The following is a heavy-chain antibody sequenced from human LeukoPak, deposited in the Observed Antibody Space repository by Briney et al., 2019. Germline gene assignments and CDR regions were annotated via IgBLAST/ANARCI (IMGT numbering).Heavy chain of an antibody. CDR1: GGSISSYY. Sequence: SETLSLTCTVSGGSISSYYWSWIRQPAGKGLEWIGRIYTSGSTNYNPSLKSRVTMSVDTSKNQFSLKLSSVTAADTAVYYCARARRITMVRGVITNWFDPWGQGTLVTVSS. J-gene: IGHJ5*02. CDR2: IYTSGST. CDR3: ARARRITMVRGVITNWFDP. V-gene: IGHV4-4*07. D-gene: IGHD3-10*01.